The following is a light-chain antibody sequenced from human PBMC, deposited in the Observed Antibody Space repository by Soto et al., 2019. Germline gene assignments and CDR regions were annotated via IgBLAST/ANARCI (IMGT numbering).Light chain of an antibody. Sequence: QSALTQPASVSGSPGQSITISCTGTSSYVGSYNLVSWYQQHPGKAPKLMIYEDIERPSGVSNRFSGSKSGHTASLTISGLQTEDEADYYCCSYAGGTSVVFGGGTKLTVL. CDR3: CSYAGGTSVV. CDR1: SSYVGSYNL. CDR2: EDI. V-gene: IGLV2-23*01. J-gene: IGLJ2*01.